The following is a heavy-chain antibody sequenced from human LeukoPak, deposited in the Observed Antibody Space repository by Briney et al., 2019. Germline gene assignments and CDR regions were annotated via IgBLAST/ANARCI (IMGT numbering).Heavy chain of an antibody. CDR2: IRYDGSNK. J-gene: IGHJ4*02. D-gene: IGHD3-10*01. CDR1: GFTFSSYG. V-gene: IGHV3-30*02. Sequence: GGSLRLSCAASGFTFSSYGMHWVRQAPGKGLEWVAFIRYDGSNKYYADSVKGRFTISRDNSKNTLYLQMNSLRAEDTAVYYCAKDPAWDYHGSGSYLDYWGQGTLVTVSS. CDR3: AKDPAWDYHGSGSYLDY.